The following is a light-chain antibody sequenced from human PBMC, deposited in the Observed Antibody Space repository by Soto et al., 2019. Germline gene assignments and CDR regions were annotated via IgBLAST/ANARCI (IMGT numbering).Light chain of an antibody. J-gene: IGKJ1*01. V-gene: IGKV1-5*01. CDR2: DAS. CDR1: QSISNW. Sequence: DIQVTQSQPFLSASVGDRVTITCRASQSISNWLAWYQQKQGKAPKLLIYDASSLESGVPSRFSGSGSGTEFTLTISSLQPDDFATYYCQQYNSYWGTFGQGTKV. CDR3: QQYNSYWGT.